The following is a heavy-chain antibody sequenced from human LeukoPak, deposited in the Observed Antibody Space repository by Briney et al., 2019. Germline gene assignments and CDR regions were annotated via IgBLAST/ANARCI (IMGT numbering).Heavy chain of an antibody. CDR2: IYYSGST. J-gene: IGHJ4*02. CDR3: ARVVGALWFGEKFDY. V-gene: IGHV4-30-4*08. CDR1: GGSISSGDYY. D-gene: IGHD3-10*01. Sequence: SQTLCLTCTVSGGSISSGDYYWSWIRQPPGKGLVWIGYIYYSGSTYYNPSLKSRVTISVDTSKNQFSLKLSSVTAADTAVYDCARVVGALWFGEKFDYWGQGTLVTVSS.